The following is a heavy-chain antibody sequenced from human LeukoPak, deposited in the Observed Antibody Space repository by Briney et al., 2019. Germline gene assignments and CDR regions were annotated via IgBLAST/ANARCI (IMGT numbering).Heavy chain of an antibody. J-gene: IGHJ4*02. D-gene: IGHD4-17*01. CDR1: GFTFGSYG. CDR3: AKDGNTVTIFDY. CDR2: VSFDGRTK. V-gene: IGHV3-30*18. Sequence: PGRSLRLSCAASGFTFGSYGMHWVRQAPGKGLEWVAVVSFDGRTKYYAGSVKGRFTISRDNSQNTLYLQMNSLRAEDTAVYYCAKDGNTVTIFDYWGRGTLVTVSS.